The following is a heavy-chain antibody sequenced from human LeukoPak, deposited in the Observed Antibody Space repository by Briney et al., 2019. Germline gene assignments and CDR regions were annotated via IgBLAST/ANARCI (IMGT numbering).Heavy chain of an antibody. Sequence: PGGSLRLPCAASGFTFSSYAMSWVRQAPGKGLEWVALIWYDGSNKYYADSVKGRFTISRDNSKNTLYLQMNSLRAEDTAIYYCARDGTQVLDYWGQGTLVTVSS. CDR3: ARDGTQVLDY. V-gene: IGHV3-33*08. CDR2: IWYDGSNK. CDR1: GFTFSSYA. J-gene: IGHJ4*02.